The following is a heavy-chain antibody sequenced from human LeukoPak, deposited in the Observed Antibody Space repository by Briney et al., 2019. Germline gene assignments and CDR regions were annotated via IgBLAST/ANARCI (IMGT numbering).Heavy chain of an antibody. Sequence: GGSLRLSCAASGFTFSSYWMSWVRQAPGKGLEWVANIKQDGSEKYYVDSVKGRFTIPRDNAKNSLYLQMNSLRAEDTAVYYCARPPYSSGWYLGFDYWGQGTLVTVSS. CDR3: ARPPYSSGWYLGFDY. CDR1: GFTFSSYW. J-gene: IGHJ4*02. D-gene: IGHD6-19*01. CDR2: IKQDGSEK. V-gene: IGHV3-7*01.